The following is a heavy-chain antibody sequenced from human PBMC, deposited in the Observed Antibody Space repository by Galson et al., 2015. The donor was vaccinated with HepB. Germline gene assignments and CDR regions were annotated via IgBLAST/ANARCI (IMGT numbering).Heavy chain of an antibody. CDR1: GFTFTDAW. J-gene: IGHJ4*02. D-gene: IGHD3-3*01. CDR3: TTGPEKSWSGDFDY. Sequence: SLRLSCAASGFTFTDAWMSWVRQAPGKGLEWVGRFRSKADGGTTDYAAPVKGRFTISRDDSKSMVYLQMNSLKIEDTAVYYCTTGPEKSWSGDFDYRGQGTLVTVSS. CDR2: FRSKADGGTT. V-gene: IGHV3-15*01.